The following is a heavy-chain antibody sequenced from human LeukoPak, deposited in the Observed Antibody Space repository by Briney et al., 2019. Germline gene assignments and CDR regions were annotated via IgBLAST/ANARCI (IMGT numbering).Heavy chain of an antibody. CDR2: FSGSGGST. V-gene: IGHV3-23*01. Sequence: HSGGSLRLSCAASGFTFSNYWINWVRQAPGKGLEWVLSFSGSGGSTYYADSVKGRFTISRDNAKNSLYLQMNSLRAEDTALYYCAKDMPYGSGSYRPECFDYWGQGTLVTVSS. D-gene: IGHD3-10*01. CDR1: GFTFSNYW. J-gene: IGHJ4*02. CDR3: AKDMPYGSGSYRPECFDY.